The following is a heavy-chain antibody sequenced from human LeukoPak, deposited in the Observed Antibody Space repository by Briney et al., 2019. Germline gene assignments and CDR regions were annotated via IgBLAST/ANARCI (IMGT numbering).Heavy chain of an antibody. V-gene: IGHV3-23*01. CDR3: AKDHYSSTWYAADY. CDR1: GFTFSSYA. CDR2: VSGSGGST. D-gene: IGHD6-13*01. J-gene: IGHJ4*02. Sequence: GGSLRLSCAASGFTFSSYAMSWVRQAPGKGLEWVSAVSGSGGSTYYADSVGGRFTISRDNSKNTLFLQMNSLRAEDTAVYYCAKDHYSSTWYAADYWGQGTLVTVSS.